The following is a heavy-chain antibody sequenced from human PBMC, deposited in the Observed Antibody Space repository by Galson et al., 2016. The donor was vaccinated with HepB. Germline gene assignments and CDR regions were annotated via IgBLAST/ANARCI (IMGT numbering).Heavy chain of an antibody. V-gene: IGHV3-66*01. J-gene: IGHJ2*01. CDR1: GFTFSGYA. Sequence: SLRLSCAASGFTFSGYAMTWVRQAPGKGLEWVSVIYNDGTTYYSDSVKGRFTISRGNSKNTVDLQMNSLRAEDTAVYYCARGAGIVVLVLEDCYLDLWGRGTLVTVSS. CDR2: IYNDGTT. CDR3: ARGAGIVVLVLEDCYLDL. D-gene: IGHD2-15*01.